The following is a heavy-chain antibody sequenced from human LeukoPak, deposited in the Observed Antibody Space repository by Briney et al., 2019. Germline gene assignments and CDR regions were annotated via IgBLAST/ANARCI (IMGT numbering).Heavy chain of an antibody. Sequence: GGSLRLSCVVSGFTFSLYWMNWVRQAPGKGLEWVANIKQDGSEEYYVDSVKGRFTISRDNAKNSLYLQMNSLRVEDTAVYYCARDIAAVGNGFQHWGQGTLVTVSS. J-gene: IGHJ1*01. V-gene: IGHV3-7*01. CDR1: GFTFSLYW. D-gene: IGHD6-13*01. CDR3: ARDIAAVGNGFQH. CDR2: IKQDGSEE.